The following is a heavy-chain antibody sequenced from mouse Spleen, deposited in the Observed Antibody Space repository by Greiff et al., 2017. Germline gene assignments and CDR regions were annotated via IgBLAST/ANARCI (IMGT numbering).Heavy chain of an antibody. V-gene: IGHV5-17*01. CDR3: ARGSLLNEDYAMDY. CDR1: GFTFSDDG. CDR2: ISSGSSTI. D-gene: IGHD2-10*01. J-gene: IGHJ4*01. Sequence: EVQLVESGGGLVKPGGSLKLSCAASGFTFSDDGMHWGRQAPEKGLEWVAYISSGSSTIYYAATVKGRFTISSDNAKNTLFLQLTSLRSEDTAMYYCARGSLLNEDYAMDYWGQGTSVTVSS.